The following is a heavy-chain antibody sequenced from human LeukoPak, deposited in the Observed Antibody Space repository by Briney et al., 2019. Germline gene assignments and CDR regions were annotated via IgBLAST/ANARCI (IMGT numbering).Heavy chain of an antibody. Sequence: VGSLRLSCAASGFTFSNYWMHWVRQAPGKGLEWVANIKQDGNAKYYVDSVKGRFTISRDNAKNSLHLQMTSLRAEDTAVYYCASAVVGFFDYWGQGTQVTVSS. CDR3: ASAVVGFFDY. CDR2: IKQDGNAK. J-gene: IGHJ4*02. CDR1: GFTFSNYW. D-gene: IGHD5-18*01. V-gene: IGHV3-7*01.